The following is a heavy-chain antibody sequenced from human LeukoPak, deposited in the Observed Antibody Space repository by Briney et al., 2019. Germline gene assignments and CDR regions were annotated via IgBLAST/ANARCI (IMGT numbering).Heavy chain of an antibody. Sequence: SETLSLTCTVSGYSIGSGYYWGWIRQPPGKGLEWIGSIYHSGSTYYNPFLKSRVTISVDTSKNQFSLKLSSVTAADTAVYYCASIRGVVIYYFDYWGQGTLVTVSS. D-gene: IGHD3-3*01. V-gene: IGHV4-38-2*02. CDR1: GYSIGSGYY. J-gene: IGHJ4*02. CDR3: ASIRGVVIYYFDY. CDR2: IYHSGST.